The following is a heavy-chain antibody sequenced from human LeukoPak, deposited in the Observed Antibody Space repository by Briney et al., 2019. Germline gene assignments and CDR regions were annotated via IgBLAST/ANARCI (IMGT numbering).Heavy chain of an antibody. CDR3: VGVRDAFDI. D-gene: IGHD3-10*01. CDR2: TNPNSGNT. V-gene: IGHV1-8*01. J-gene: IGHJ3*02. Sequence: ASVKVSCKASGYTFTSYDINWVRQATGQGLEWMGWTNPNSGNTGYAQKFQGRVTMTRSTSISTAYMELSSLRSEDTAVYYCVGVRDAFDIWGQGTMVTVSS. CDR1: GYTFTSYD.